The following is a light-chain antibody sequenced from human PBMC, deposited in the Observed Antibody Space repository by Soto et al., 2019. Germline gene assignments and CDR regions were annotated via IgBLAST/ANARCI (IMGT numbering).Light chain of an antibody. J-gene: IGLJ3*02. CDR3: QSYDSSLNARV. CDR1: SSNIGSTYH. V-gene: IGLV1-40*01. CDR2: ANN. Sequence: QSVLTQPPSVSGAPGQRVTISCTWSSSNIGSTYHVHWYQQLPGKAPNLLIFANNNRPSGVPDRFSGSKSGTSASLAITGLQAEDEADYYCQSYDSSLNARVFGGGTKLTVL.